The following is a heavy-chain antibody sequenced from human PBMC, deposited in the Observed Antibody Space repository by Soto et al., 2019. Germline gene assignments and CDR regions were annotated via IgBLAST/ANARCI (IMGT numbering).Heavy chain of an antibody. V-gene: IGHV4-34*01. CDR2: ISDRGSI. CDR1: GGSFSGYY. J-gene: IGHJ2*01. Sequence: QVQLQQWGAGPLRPLETLSLTCGGSGGSFSGYYWAWIRQSPGKGLEWIGEISDRGSINYNPSLKSRVSISVDTSKNHYSLNLRSVTAADTAVYYCARESHDILTGPPWVWYFDLWGRGTLVTVSS. D-gene: IGHD3-9*01. CDR3: ARESHDILTGPPWVWYFDL.